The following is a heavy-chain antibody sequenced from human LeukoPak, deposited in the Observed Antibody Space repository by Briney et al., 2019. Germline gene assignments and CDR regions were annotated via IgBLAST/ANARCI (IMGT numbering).Heavy chain of an antibody. CDR3: ARGLPPIPMIVVVSRLDAFDI. D-gene: IGHD3-22*01. CDR2: ISSSGSYI. V-gene: IGHV3-21*01. CDR1: GFTFSSYS. Sequence: GGSLRLSCAASGFTFSSYSMNWVRQAPGKGLEWVSSISSSGSYIYYADSVKGRFTISRDNAKNSLYPQMNSLRAEDTAVYYCARGLPPIPMIVVVSRLDAFDIWGQGTMVTVSS. J-gene: IGHJ3*02.